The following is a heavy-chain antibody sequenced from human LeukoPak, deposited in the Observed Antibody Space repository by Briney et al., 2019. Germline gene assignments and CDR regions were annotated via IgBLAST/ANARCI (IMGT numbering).Heavy chain of an antibody. D-gene: IGHD3-22*01. Sequence: PGGSLRLSCAASGFTFSSYWMNWVRQAPGKGLVWVSRINGDGSSTNYADSVKGRFTISRDNSKNTLYLQMNSLRAEDTAVYYCAKGHTYYYDSSGLSYFDYWGQGTLVTVSS. J-gene: IGHJ4*02. V-gene: IGHV3-74*01. CDR2: INGDGSST. CDR1: GFTFSSYW. CDR3: AKGHTYYYDSSGLSYFDY.